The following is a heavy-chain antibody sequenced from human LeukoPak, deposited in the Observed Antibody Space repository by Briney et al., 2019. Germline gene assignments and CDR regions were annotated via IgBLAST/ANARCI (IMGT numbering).Heavy chain of an antibody. J-gene: IGHJ4*02. Sequence: GESLKISCKGSGYSFANYWIGWVRQMPGRGLEWMAIIYPADSRTTYSPSFQGQVTISADKSISTAYLQWSSLKASDTAMYYCARPLGADFDYWGQGTLVTVSS. V-gene: IGHV5-51*01. CDR1: GYSFANYW. CDR2: IYPADSRT. D-gene: IGHD1-26*01. CDR3: ARPLGADFDY.